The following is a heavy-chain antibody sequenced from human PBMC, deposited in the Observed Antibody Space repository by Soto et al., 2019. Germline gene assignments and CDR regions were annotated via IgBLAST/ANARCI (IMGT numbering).Heavy chain of an antibody. V-gene: IGHV3-7*01. CDR1: GFTFSSYW. J-gene: IGHJ3*02. CDR2: IKQDGSEK. Sequence: GGSLRLSCAASGFTFSSYWMSWVRQAPGKGLEWVANIKQDGSEKYYVDSVKGRFTISRDNAKNSLYLQMNSLRAEDTAVYYCARAGVVVSEYFDIWGQGTMVTVSS. CDR3: ARAGVVVSEYFDI. D-gene: IGHD2-15*01.